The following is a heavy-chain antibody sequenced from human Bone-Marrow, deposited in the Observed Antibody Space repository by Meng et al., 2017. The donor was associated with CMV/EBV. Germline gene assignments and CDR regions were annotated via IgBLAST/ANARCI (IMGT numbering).Heavy chain of an antibody. CDR1: GFTFSSYS. Sequence: GESLKISCAASGFTFSSYSMNWVRQAPGKGLEWVSSISSSGGSTYYADSVKGRFTISRDNAEDSLYLQINSLRTEDTAVYYCARELSTGPPDYWGQGSLVTVSS. D-gene: IGHD3-10*01. V-gene: IGHV3-21*01. CDR2: ISSSGGST. CDR3: ARELSTGPPDY. J-gene: IGHJ4*02.